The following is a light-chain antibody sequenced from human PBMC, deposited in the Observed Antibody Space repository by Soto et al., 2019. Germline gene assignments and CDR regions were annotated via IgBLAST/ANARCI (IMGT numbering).Light chain of an antibody. CDR2: EGS. CDR3: CSYAGSSTSV. CDR1: SSDVGSYNL. V-gene: IGLV2-23*01. Sequence: QSALAQPASVSGSPGQSITMSCTGTSSDVGSYNLVSWYQQHPGKAPKLMIYEGSKRPSGVSNRFSGSKSGNTASLTISGLQAEDEADYYCCSYAGSSTSVFGTGTKLTVL. J-gene: IGLJ1*01.